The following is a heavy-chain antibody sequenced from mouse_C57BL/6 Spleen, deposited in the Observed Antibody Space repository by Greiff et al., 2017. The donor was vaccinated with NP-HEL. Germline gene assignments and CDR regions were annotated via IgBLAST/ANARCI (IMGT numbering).Heavy chain of an antibody. Sequence: EVKLMESGEGLVKPGGSLKLSCAASGFTFSSYAMSWVRQTPEKRLEWVAYISSGGDYIYYADTVKGRFTISRDNARYTLYLQMSSLKSEDTAMYYSTRGLSLYAMDYWGQGTSVTVSS. V-gene: IGHV5-9-1*02. CDR2: ISSGGDYI. CDR3: TRGLSLYAMDY. D-gene: IGHD3-1*01. J-gene: IGHJ4*01. CDR1: GFTFSSYA.